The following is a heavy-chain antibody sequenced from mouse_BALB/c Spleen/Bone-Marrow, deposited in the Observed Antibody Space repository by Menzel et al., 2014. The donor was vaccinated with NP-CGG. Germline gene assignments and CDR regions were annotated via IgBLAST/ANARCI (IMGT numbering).Heavy chain of an antibody. Sequence: EVQGVESGAELVKPGASAKLSRTASGFNIKDTYIHWVKRRPEQGLEWIGRIDPENGNIKYDPKFQVKATITADTSSNTAYLQLSSLTSEDTAVYYCTRRGFDFWGQGTTLTVSS. V-gene: IGHV14-3*02. CDR3: TRRGFDF. CDR2: IDPENGNI. J-gene: IGHJ2*01. CDR1: GFNIKDTY.